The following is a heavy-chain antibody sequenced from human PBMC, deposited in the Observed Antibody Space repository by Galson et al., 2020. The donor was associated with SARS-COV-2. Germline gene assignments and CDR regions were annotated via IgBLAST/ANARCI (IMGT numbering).Heavy chain of an antibody. CDR2: IFHSGST. J-gene: IGHJ3*02. CDR3: ATGGSLAFDI. V-gene: IGHV4-4*02. CDR1: GGSISNNYW. D-gene: IGHD2-15*01. Sequence: TLSLTCAVSGGSISNNYWWSWVRQPPGKGLEWIGEIFHSGSTNYNPSLRSRVTISVDKSKNQFSLKLSSVTAADTAVYYCATGGSLAFDIWGQGTMVTVSS.